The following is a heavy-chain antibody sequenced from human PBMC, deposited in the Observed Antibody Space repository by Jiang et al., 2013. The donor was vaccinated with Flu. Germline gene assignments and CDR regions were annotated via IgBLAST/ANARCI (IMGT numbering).Heavy chain of an antibody. V-gene: IGHV2-70*01. CDR2: IDWDDDK. Sequence: KPTQTLTLTCTFSGFSLSTSGMCVSWIRQPPGKALEWLALIDWDDDKYYSTSLKTRLTISKDTSKNQVVLTMTNMDPVDTATYYCARSSPYYYGSGSYYRPEIYYFDYWGQGTLVTVSS. CDR3: ARSSPYYYGSGSYYRPEIYYFDY. D-gene: IGHD3-10*01. J-gene: IGHJ4*02. CDR1: GFSLSTSGMC.